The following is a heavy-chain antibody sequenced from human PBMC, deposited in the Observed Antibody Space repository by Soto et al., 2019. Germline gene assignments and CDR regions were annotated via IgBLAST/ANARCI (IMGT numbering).Heavy chain of an antibody. CDR1: GGSISSYY. J-gene: IGHJ4*02. D-gene: IGHD1-7*01. Sequence: PSETLSLTCTVSGGSISSYYWSWIRQPPGKGLEWIGYIYYSGSTNYNPSLKSRVTISVDTSKNQFSLKLSSVTAADTAVYYCARHGGTAYFDYWGQGTLVTVSS. CDR2: IYYSGST. CDR3: ARHGGTAYFDY. V-gene: IGHV4-59*08.